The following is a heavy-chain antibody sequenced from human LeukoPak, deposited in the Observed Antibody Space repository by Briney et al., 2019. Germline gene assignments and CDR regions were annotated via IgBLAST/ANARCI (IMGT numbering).Heavy chain of an antibody. D-gene: IGHD6-19*01. CDR1: GFTFSSYN. CDR2: ITSSSTYI. V-gene: IGHV3-21*04. CDR3: AKDLGYSSGWYPPRYFDY. Sequence: GGSLRLSCAASGFTFSSYNMNWVRQAPGKGLEWVSSITSSSTYIYYADSVKGRFTISRDNSKNTLYLQMNSLRAEDTAVYYCAKDLGYSSGWYPPRYFDYWGQGTLVTVSS. J-gene: IGHJ4*02.